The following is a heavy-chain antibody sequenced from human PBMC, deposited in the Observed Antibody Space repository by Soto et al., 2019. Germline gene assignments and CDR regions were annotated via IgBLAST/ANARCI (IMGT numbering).Heavy chain of an antibody. CDR3: ARRYGDCFDF. D-gene: IGHD4-17*01. V-gene: IGHV4-61*08. Sequence: SETLSLTCTVSGGSISSGGYYWSWIRQHPGKGLEWIGYIYYSGNTNYNPSLKSRVTISVDTSKNQFSLKLSSVTAADTAVYYCARRYGDCFDFWGQGTLVTSPQ. CDR2: IYYSGNT. J-gene: IGHJ4*02. CDR1: GGSISSGGYY.